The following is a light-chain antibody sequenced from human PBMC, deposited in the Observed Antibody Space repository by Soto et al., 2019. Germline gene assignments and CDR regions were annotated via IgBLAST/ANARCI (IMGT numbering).Light chain of an antibody. Sequence: AIRMTQSPSSFSASTGDRVTITCRASQGSSSYLAWYQQKPGKAPKLLIYAASTLQSGVPSRFSGSGSGTDFILTISCLQSEDFATYYCQQYYSYPRTFGQGTKVEIK. CDR2: AAS. V-gene: IGKV1-8*01. CDR3: QQYYSYPRT. CDR1: QGSSSY. J-gene: IGKJ1*01.